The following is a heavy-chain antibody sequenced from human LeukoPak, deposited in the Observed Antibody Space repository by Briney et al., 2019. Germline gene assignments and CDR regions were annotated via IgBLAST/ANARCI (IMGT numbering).Heavy chain of an antibody. D-gene: IGHD6-19*01. Sequence: PSETLSLTCAVYGGSFSGYYWSWIRQPPGKGLEWIGEINHSGSTNYNPSLKSRVTISVDTSKNQFSLKLSSVTAADTAVYHCARVGSGGAWFDFWGQGTLVSVSS. V-gene: IGHV4-34*01. J-gene: IGHJ4*02. CDR2: INHSGST. CDR1: GGSFSGYY. CDR3: ARVGSGGAWFDF.